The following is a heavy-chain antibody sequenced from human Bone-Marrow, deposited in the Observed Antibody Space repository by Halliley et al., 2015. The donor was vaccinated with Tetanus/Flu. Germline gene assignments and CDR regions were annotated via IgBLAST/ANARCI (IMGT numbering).Heavy chain of an antibody. CDR3: ARVRIGAYEDY. D-gene: IGHD3-16*01. J-gene: IGHJ4*02. Sequence: GLVKPSGTLSLSCAVSGDFIGSNDWWSWVRQPPGKGLEWIGEIYHSGTTHYNPSLESRVTISVDKSKKQFSLTLGSVTAADTAGYYCARVRIGAYEDYWGQGTLVTVSS. CDR2: IYHSGTT. CDR1: GDFIGSNDW. V-gene: IGHV4-4*02.